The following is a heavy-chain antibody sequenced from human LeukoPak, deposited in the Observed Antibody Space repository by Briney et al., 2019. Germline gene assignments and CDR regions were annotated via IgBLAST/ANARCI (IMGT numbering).Heavy chain of an antibody. Sequence: PSETLSLTCTVSGGSISSSSYYWGWIRQPPGKGLEWIGNIYYSGSTYYNPSLKSRVTISVDTSKNQFSLKLSSVTAADTAVYYCAREGAIRAFDIWGQGTMVTVSS. CDR3: AREGAIRAFDI. D-gene: IGHD1-26*01. J-gene: IGHJ3*02. CDR2: IYYSGST. V-gene: IGHV4-39*07. CDR1: GGSISSSSYY.